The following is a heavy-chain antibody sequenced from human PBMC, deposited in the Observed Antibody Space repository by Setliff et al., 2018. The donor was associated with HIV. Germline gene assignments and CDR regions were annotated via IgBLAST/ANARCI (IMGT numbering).Heavy chain of an antibody. J-gene: IGHJ4*02. CDR1: GVSISAYF. D-gene: IGHD5-12*01. CDR3: ARSTPSVGYISEH. CDR2: IDNSGNT. Sequence: SETLSLTCAVSGVSISAYFWSWIRQSPEKGLEWIGYIDNSGNTNYSPSLKSRITISRDTSKNQFSLKLNSVTAADAAVYYCARSTPSVGYISEHWGQGTLVTVSS. V-gene: IGHV4-59*01.